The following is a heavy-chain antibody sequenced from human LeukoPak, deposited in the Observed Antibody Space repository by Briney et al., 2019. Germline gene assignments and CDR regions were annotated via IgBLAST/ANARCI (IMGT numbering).Heavy chain of an antibody. D-gene: IGHD3-10*01. Sequence: ASVKVSCKASGGTFSNYAISWVRQAPGQGLEWMGGIIPIFGTADYAQKFRGRVTITADKSTSTAYMELSSLRSEDTAVYYCARGRVRGVIISRYYYYMDVWGKGTTVTVSS. J-gene: IGHJ6*03. CDR2: IIPIFGTA. CDR3: ARGRVRGVIISRYYYYMDV. CDR1: GGTFSNYA. V-gene: IGHV1-69*06.